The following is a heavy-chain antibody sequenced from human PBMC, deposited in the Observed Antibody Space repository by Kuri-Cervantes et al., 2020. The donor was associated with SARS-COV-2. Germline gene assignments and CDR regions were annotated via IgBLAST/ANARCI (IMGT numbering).Heavy chain of an antibody. J-gene: IGHJ3*02. CDR1: GYTFTSYD. CDR3: ASLITIFGEDAFDI. V-gene: IGHV1-8*02. Sequence: ASVKVSCKASGYTFTSYDINWVRQATGQGLEWMGWMNPNSGNTGYAQKFQGRVTMTRNTSTSTAYMELSSLRSEDTAVYYCASLITIFGEDAFDIWGQGTMVTVSS. D-gene: IGHD3-3*01. CDR2: MNPNSGNT.